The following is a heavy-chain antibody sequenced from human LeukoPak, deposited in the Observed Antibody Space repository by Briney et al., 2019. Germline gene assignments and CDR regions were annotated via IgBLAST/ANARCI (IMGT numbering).Heavy chain of an antibody. D-gene: IGHD1-26*01. V-gene: IGHV3-74*01. Sequence: GGSLRLSCAASGFTFSSYWMHWVRHAPGRVLVWVSRINSDGSGTSYADSVKGRFTISRDNAKNTLYLQMNSLRAEDTAVYYCASKELLGYWGQGTLVTVSS. CDR3: ASKELLGY. CDR1: GFTFSSYW. J-gene: IGHJ4*02. CDR2: INSDGSGT.